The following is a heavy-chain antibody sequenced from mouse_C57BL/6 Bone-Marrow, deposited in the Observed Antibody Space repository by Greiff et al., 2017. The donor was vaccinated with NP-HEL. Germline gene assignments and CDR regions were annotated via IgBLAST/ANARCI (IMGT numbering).Heavy chain of an antibody. Sequence: QVQLQQSGPELVKPGASVKISCKASGYTFTDYYINWVKQRPGQGLAWIGWIFPGSGSTSYNEKFKGKATLTVDKSSSTAYMLLSSLTSEDSAVYFCAREIYYGSSYGYFDVWGTGTTVTVSS. CDR1: GYTFTDYY. J-gene: IGHJ1*03. CDR2: IFPGSGST. CDR3: AREIYYGSSYGYFDV. D-gene: IGHD1-1*01. V-gene: IGHV1-75*01.